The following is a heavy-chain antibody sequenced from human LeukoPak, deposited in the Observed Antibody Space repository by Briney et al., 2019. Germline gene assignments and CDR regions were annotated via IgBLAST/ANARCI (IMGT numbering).Heavy chain of an antibody. V-gene: IGHV1-24*01. CDR2: FDPEDGET. D-gene: IGHD3-10*01. CDR3: ATGQYYYGSGSAPIDY. Sequence: ASVKVSCKVSGYTLTELSMHWVRQAPGKGLGWMGGFDPEDGETIYAQKFQGRVTMTEDTSTDTAYMELSSLRSEDTAVYYCATGQYYYGSGSAPIDYWGQGTLVTVSS. J-gene: IGHJ4*02. CDR1: GYTLTELS.